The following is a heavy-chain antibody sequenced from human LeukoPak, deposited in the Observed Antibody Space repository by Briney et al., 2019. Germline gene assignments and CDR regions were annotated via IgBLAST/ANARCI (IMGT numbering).Heavy chain of an antibody. CDR3: ARDCSGGSCCGYYYYGMDV. D-gene: IGHD2-15*01. J-gene: IGHJ6*02. V-gene: IGHV1-18*01. CDR1: GYTFTSYG. CDR2: ISAYNGNT. Sequence: ASVKVSCKASGYTFTSYGISWVRQAPGQGLEWMGWISAYNGNTNYAQKLQGRVTMTTDTSTSTAYMELRSLRSDDTAVYYCARDCSGGSCCGYYYYGMDVWGQGTTVTVSS.